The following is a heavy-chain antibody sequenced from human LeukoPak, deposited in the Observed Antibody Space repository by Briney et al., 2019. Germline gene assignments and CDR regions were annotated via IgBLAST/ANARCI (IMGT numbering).Heavy chain of an antibody. J-gene: IGHJ3*02. CDR1: GGSFSGYY. CDR3: ARGYSPAFDI. CDR2: INHSGST. V-gene: IGHV4-34*01. Sequence: SETLSLTCAVYGGSFSGYYWSWIRQPPGKGLEWIGEINHSGSTNYNPSLKSRVTISVDTSKNQSSLKLSSVTAADTAVYYCARGYSPAFDIWGQGTMVTVSS. D-gene: IGHD2-21*01.